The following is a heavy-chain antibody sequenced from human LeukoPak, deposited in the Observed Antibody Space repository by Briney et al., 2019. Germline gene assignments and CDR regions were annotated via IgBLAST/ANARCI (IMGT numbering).Heavy chain of an antibody. V-gene: IGHV4-61*02. Sequence: KPSQTLSLTCTVSGGSISSGSYYWSWIRQPAGKGLEWIGRIYTSGSTNYNPSLKSRVTISVDTSKNQFPLKLSSVTAADTAVYYCARRPAYYDFWSRSDAFDIWGQGTMVTVSS. J-gene: IGHJ3*02. CDR1: GGSISSGSYY. CDR2: IYTSGST. CDR3: ARRPAYYDFWSRSDAFDI. D-gene: IGHD3-3*01.